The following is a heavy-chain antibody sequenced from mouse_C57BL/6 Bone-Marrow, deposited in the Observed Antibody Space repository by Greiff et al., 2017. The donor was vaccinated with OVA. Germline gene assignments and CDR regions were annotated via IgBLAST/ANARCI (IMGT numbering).Heavy chain of an antibody. CDR1: GYTFTDYA. D-gene: IGHD4-1*01. J-gene: IGHJ2*01. CDR2: ISTSYGDA. V-gene: IGHV1-67*01. CDR3: ARGWTGMYYFDY. Sequence: VKLMESGPELVRPGVSVKISCKGSGYTFTDYAMHWVKQRHAKGLAWIGVISTSYGDASYNQKFKDKATMTVDKSSSTAYMELARLTSEDSAVYYGARGWTGMYYFDYWGQGTTLTVSS.